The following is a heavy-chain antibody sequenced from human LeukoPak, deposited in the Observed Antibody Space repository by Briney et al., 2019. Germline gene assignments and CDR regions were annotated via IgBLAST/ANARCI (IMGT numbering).Heavy chain of an antibody. CDR2: INHSGST. CDR1: GGSFSDYC. J-gene: IGHJ6*03. D-gene: IGHD1-1*01. Sequence: LETLSLTCAVYGGSFSDYCWSWVRQPPGKGLEWIGEINHSGSTNYNPSLKSRVTISVDTSKSQSSLKLSSVTAADTAVYYCAREHNWNYHYMDVWGKGTTVTVSS. CDR3: AREHNWNYHYMDV. V-gene: IGHV4-34*01.